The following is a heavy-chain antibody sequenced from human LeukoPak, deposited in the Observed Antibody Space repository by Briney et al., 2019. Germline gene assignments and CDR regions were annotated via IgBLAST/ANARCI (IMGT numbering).Heavy chain of an antibody. V-gene: IGHV4-34*01. J-gene: IGHJ3*02. CDR3: ARVAIAVAADDAFDI. CDR2: INHSGST. CDR1: GGSFSGYY. Sequence: SETLSLTCAVYGGSFSGYYWSWIRQPPGKGLEWIGEINHSGSTNYNPSLKSRVTISVDTSKNQFSLKLSSVPAADTAVYYCARVAIAVAADDAFDIWGQGTMVTVSS. D-gene: IGHD6-19*01.